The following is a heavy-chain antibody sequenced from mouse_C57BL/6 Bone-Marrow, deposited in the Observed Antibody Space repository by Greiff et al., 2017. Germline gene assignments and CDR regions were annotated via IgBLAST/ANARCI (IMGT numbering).Heavy chain of an antibody. D-gene: IGHD1-1*01. CDR3: AKFDYYGSLWYFDV. CDR2: IYPGSGST. Sequence: QVQLQQPGAELVKPGASVKMSCKASGYTFTSYWITWVKQRPGQGLEWIGDIYPGSGSTNYNEKFKSKATLTVDTSSSTAYMQLSSLTSEDSAVYYCAKFDYYGSLWYFDVWGTGTTVTVSS. CDR1: GYTFTSYW. V-gene: IGHV1-55*01. J-gene: IGHJ1*03.